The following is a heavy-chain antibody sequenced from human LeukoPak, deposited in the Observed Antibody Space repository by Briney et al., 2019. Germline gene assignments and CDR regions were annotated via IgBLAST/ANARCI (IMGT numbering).Heavy chain of an antibody. D-gene: IGHD6-6*01. CDR2: IRQDGSEK. J-gene: IGHJ3*02. CDR1: GSTFSGHW. CDR3: AKGSSRPPNAFDI. V-gene: IGHV3-7*01. Sequence: GGSLRLSCTASGSTFSGHWMSWVRQAPGKGLEWVASIRQDGSEKHYVDSVEGRFIISRDNAKNSLHLQMNSLRAEDTAVYYCAKGSSRPPNAFDIWGQGTLVTVS.